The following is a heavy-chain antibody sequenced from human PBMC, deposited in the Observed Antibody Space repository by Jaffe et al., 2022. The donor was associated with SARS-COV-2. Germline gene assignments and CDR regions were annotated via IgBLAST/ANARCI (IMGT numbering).Heavy chain of an antibody. J-gene: IGHJ6*02. CDR1: GFTFSSYG. CDR3: AREFTIFGVEGLGMDV. D-gene: IGHD3-3*01. Sequence: QVQLVESGGGVVQPGRSLRLSCAASGFTFSSYGMHWVRQAPGKGLEWVAVIWYDGSNKYYADSVKGRFTISRDNSKNTLYLQMNSLRAEDTAVYYCAREFTIFGVEGLGMDVWGQGTTVTVSS. V-gene: IGHV3-33*01. CDR2: IWYDGSNK.